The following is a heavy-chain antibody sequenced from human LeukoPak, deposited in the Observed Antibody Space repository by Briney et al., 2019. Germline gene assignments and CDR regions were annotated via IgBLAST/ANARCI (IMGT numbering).Heavy chain of an antibody. CDR2: IIPIFGTA. V-gene: IGHV1-69*13. D-gene: IGHD3-10*01. J-gene: IGHJ4*02. CDR3: ARELMVRGVIIAVA. Sequence: ASVKVSCKASGGTFSSYAISWVRQAPGQGLEWMGGIIPIFGTANYAQKFQGRVTITADESTSTAYMELSSLRSEDTAVYYCARELMVRGVIIAVAWGQGTLVTVSS. CDR1: GGTFSSYA.